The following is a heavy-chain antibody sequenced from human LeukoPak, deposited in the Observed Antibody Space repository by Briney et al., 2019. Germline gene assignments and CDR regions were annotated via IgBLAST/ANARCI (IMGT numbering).Heavy chain of an antibody. V-gene: IGHV3-23*01. Sequence: GRSLRLSCAASGFTFSSYAMSWVRQAPGKGLEWVSGISGSGGSTYYADSVKGRFTISRDNSKNTLYLQMNSLRAEDTAVYYCAKRDYGSGSYSATFDYWGQGTLVTVSS. CDR3: AKRDYGSGSYSATFDY. D-gene: IGHD3-10*01. CDR1: GFTFSSYA. CDR2: ISGSGGST. J-gene: IGHJ4*02.